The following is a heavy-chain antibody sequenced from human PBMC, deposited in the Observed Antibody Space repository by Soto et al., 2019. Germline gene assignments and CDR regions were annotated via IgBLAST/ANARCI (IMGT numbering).Heavy chain of an antibody. CDR2: IWYDGSNK. CDR1: GFTFSSYG. Sequence: GGSPGISSAASGFTFSSYGMRWVRQAPGKGLEWVAVIWYDGSNKYYADSVKGRFTISRDNSKNTLYLQMNSLRAEDTAVYYCAKVHFGSGILSNLLAFWGQRTTVIVSS. J-gene: IGHJ6*02. V-gene: IGHV3-33*06. CDR3: AKVHFGSGILSNLLAF. D-gene: IGHD3-3*02.